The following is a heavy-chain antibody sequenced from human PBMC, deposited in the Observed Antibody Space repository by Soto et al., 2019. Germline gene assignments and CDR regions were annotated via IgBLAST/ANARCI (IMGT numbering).Heavy chain of an antibody. CDR1: GGSISSYY. CDR3: ARGRGITIFGMGGLYDY. J-gene: IGHJ4*02. Sequence: PSETLSLTCTVSGGSISSYYWSWIRQPAGKGLEWIGRIYTSGSTNYNPSLKSRVTMSVDTSKNQFSLKLSSVTAADKAVYYCARGRGITIFGMGGLYDYWGQGTLVTVSS. CDR2: IYTSGST. D-gene: IGHD3-3*01. V-gene: IGHV4-4*07.